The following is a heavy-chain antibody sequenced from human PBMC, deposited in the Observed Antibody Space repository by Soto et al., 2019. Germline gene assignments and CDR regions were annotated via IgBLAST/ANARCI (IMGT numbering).Heavy chain of an antibody. CDR1: GGSISSSSYY. CDR2: IYYSGST. V-gene: IGHV4-39*01. CDR3: ARHDGYSSSSYWYFDL. J-gene: IGHJ2*01. D-gene: IGHD6-6*01. Sequence: SETLSLTCTVSGGSISSSSYYWGWIRQPPGKGLEWIGSIYYSGSTYYNPSLKSRVTISVDTSKNQFSLKLSSVTAADTAVYYCARHDGYSSSSYWYFDLWGRGTLVTVSS.